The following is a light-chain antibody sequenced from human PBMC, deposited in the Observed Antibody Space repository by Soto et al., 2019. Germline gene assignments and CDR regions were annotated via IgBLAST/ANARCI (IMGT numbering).Light chain of an antibody. V-gene: IGKV1-5*01. CDR1: QSIRSW. Sequence: DIQMTQSPSILSASVGDRVTINWRASQSIRSWLAWYQQKPGKAPKLLIYDAYSLESGVPSRFSGRRSGTEFTLTIACLQPEDFATYYCHQYESYSPLTFGGGTKVDIK. CDR2: DAY. CDR3: HQYESYSPLT. J-gene: IGKJ4*01.